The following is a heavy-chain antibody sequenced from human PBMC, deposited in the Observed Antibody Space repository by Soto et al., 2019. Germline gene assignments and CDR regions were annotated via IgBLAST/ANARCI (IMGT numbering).Heavy chain of an antibody. CDR1: GFTFSSYA. Sequence: AGRYLRISSAASGFTFSSYAMTWVRQAPGKGLEWVSTVSGNGGYTYYSDSVRGRFTISRDNSKKTLYLQMDSLRTEDTAVYYSAKGYLYYDHSTYPHVFDICGQATKV. V-gene: IGHV3-23*01. CDR3: AKGYLYYDHSTYPHVFDI. CDR2: VSGNGGYT. J-gene: IGHJ3*02. D-gene: IGHD3-22*01.